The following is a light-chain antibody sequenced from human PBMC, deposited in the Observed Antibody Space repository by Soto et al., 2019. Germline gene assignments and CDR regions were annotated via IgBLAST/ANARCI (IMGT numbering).Light chain of an antibody. CDR3: RQDYNYPRS. J-gene: IGKJ1*01. Sequence: AIQMTQSPSSLSASVGDRVTITCRASQGIRNDLGWYQEKPGKAPKLLIYAASTLPSGVPSRFSGSGCSTDVTLTISSLQPEDFASYYCRQDYNYPRSFGQGPKVEIK. CDR1: QGIRND. V-gene: IGKV1-6*01. CDR2: AAS.